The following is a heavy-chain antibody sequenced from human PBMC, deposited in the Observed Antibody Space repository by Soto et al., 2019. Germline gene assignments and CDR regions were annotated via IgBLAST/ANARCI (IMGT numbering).Heavy chain of an antibody. V-gene: IGHV4-34*01. J-gene: IGHJ2*01. CDR1: GGSLSGYY. D-gene: IGHD3-9*01. CDR2: INDRGSI. Sequence: QVQLQQWGAGPVRPLETLSLTCGVCGGSLSGYYWSWSRQTPRKGLEGIGEINDRGSINYNPSMKSRVRFSVDTSKIHYSLNPPCVSAADTGLYHGARLSTCMLTGAPWVWYFDLWGRATLVT. CDR3: ARLSTCMLTGAPWVWYFDL.